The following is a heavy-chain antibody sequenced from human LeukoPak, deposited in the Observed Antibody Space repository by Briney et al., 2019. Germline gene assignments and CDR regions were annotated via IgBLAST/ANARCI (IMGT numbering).Heavy chain of an antibody. D-gene: IGHD3-22*01. V-gene: IGHV1-2*04. CDR2: INPNSGGT. CDR1: GYTFTGYY. CDR3: AGESRRYYDSSGYYPDY. Sequence: ASVKVSCKASGYTFTGYYMHWVRQAPGQGLEWMGWINPNSGGTNYAQKFQGWVTMTRDTSISSAYMELSRLRSDDTAVYYCAGESRRYYDSSGYYPDYWGQGTLVTVSS. J-gene: IGHJ4*02.